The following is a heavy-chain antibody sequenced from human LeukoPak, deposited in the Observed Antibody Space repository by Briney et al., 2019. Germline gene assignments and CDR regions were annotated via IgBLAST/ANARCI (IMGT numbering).Heavy chain of an antibody. CDR3: AKAPYYYDSSGSVSSPFQH. CDR1: GFTFRDYW. CDR2: IEPDGSEK. V-gene: IGHV3-7*01. D-gene: IGHD3-22*01. Sequence: PGGSLRLSCAASGFTFRDYWMTWVRQAAGKGLEWVASIEPDGSEKYYADSVKGRFTLSRDNVENSLYLQMNTLRVDDTAVYYCAKAPYYYDSSGSVSSPFQHWGQGTLVTVSS. J-gene: IGHJ1*01.